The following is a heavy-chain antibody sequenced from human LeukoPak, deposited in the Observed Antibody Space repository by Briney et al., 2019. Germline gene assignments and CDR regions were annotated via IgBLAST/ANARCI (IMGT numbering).Heavy chain of an antibody. J-gene: IGHJ4*02. CDR1: GFTFSSYS. CDR2: ISSTSSAI. V-gene: IGHV3-48*04. D-gene: IGHD3-16*01. Sequence: GGSLRLSCAASGFTFSSYSMNWVRQAPGKGLEWLSYISSTSSAIYYADSLKGRFTISRDNAKNSLYLQMDRLRAKDTAVYYCARVIGSYGDSAYWGQGTLVTVSS. CDR3: ARVIGSYGDSAY.